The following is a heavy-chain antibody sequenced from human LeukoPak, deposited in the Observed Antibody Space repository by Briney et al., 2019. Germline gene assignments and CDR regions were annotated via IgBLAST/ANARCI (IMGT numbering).Heavy chain of an antibody. Sequence: SETLSLTCTVSGVSISSGGFYCSWLRQHPGKGLEWIGYIYYSGSTYYNPSLESRVTISVDTSKNQFSLKLCSVTAADTAVYYCARGSDFWSGPWGQGTLVTVSS. V-gene: IGHV4-31*03. J-gene: IGHJ5*02. CDR1: GVSISSGGFY. D-gene: IGHD3-3*01. CDR3: ARGSDFWSGP. CDR2: IYYSGST.